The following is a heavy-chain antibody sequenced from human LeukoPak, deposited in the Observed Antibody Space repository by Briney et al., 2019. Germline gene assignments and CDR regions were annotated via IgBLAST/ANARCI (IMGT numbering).Heavy chain of an antibody. J-gene: IGHJ4*02. CDR2: ISSSGSTI. Sequence: GGSLRLSCATPGFTFSSYEMYWVRQAPGKGLEWVSYISSSGSTIYYAGSVKGRFTMSRDNAKNSVYLQMNSLRAEDTAVYYCARDNTMARGVKFDYWGQGTLVTVSS. V-gene: IGHV3-48*03. CDR3: ARDNTMARGVKFDY. D-gene: IGHD3-10*01. CDR1: GFTFSSYE.